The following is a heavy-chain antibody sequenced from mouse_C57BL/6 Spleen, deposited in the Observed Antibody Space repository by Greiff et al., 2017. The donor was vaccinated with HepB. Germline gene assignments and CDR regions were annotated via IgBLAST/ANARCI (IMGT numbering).Heavy chain of an antibody. V-gene: IGHV1-64*01. D-gene: IGHD2-2*01. Sequence: VQLQQPGAELVKPGASVKLSCKASGYTFTSYWMHWVKQRPGQGLEWIGMIHPNSGSTNYNEKFKSKATLTVDKSSSTAYMQLSSLTSEDSAVYYCARKHGYDWDAMDYWGQGTSVTVSS. CDR1: GYTFTSYW. CDR3: ARKHGYDWDAMDY. J-gene: IGHJ4*01. CDR2: IHPNSGST.